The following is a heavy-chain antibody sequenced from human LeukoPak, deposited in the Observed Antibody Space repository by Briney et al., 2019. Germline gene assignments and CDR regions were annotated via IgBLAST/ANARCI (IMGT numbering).Heavy chain of an antibody. J-gene: IGHJ4*02. V-gene: IGHV3-13*01. CDR1: GFSFSSYD. CDR3: ARGGGYHDFDY. Sequence: GGSLRLSCAASGFSFSSYDMHWVRQVTGKGLEWVSAIGTASETYYADSVKGRFAISRENAKNSLYLQMNSLTAGDTAVYYCARGGGYHDFDYWGQGTLVTVSS. D-gene: IGHD2-15*01. CDR2: IGTASET.